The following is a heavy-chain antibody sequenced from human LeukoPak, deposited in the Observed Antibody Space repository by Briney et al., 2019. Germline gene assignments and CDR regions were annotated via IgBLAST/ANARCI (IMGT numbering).Heavy chain of an antibody. D-gene: IGHD5-18*01. CDR3: ARGVDTASGDGFDI. Sequence: PSETLSLTCTVSVGSISRTGYSWSWIRQPPGQGLEWLAYTYHSGSTYYNPSLKSRLTISLDRSRNQFSLKLSAVTAADSAVYYCARGVDTASGDGFDIWGQGTMVTVSS. V-gene: IGHV4-30-2*01. CDR1: VGSISRTGYS. CDR2: TYHSGST. J-gene: IGHJ3*02.